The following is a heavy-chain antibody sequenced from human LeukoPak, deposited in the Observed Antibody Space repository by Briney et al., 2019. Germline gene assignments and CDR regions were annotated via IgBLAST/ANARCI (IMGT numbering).Heavy chain of an antibody. V-gene: IGHV3-23*01. D-gene: IGHD3-10*01. Sequence: GGSLRLSCAASGFTFSSYAMSWVRQAPGKGLEWVSAISGSGGSTYYADSVKGRFTISRDNSKNTLYLQMNSLRAEDSAVYYCAKVGWFGELLTFDYWGQGTLVTVSS. CDR1: GFTFSSYA. J-gene: IGHJ4*02. CDR2: ISGSGGST. CDR3: AKVGWFGELLTFDY.